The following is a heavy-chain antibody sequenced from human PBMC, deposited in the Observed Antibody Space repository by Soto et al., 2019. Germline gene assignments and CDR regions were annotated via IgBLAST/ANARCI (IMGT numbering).Heavy chain of an antibody. D-gene: IGHD3-22*01. CDR1: GFSFSRSW. CDR3: ARGDYYDSSGYYLGY. Sequence: EVQLVESGGGLVQPGGSLRLSCAASGFSFSRSWMNWVRQAPGKGLEWVANIKRDGTEKYYVDSVKGRFAISRDNAKNSLYRQMDSLRAEDTAVYYCARGDYYDSSGYYLGYWGQGTLVTVSS. J-gene: IGHJ4*02. CDR2: IKRDGTEK. V-gene: IGHV3-7*01.